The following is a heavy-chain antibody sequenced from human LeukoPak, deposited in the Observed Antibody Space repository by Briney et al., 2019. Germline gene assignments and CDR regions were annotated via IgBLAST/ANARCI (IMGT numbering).Heavy chain of an antibody. CDR2: INHSGGSI. V-gene: IGHV3-23*01. D-gene: IGHD5-18*01. CDR1: GFTFSSYA. Sequence: GGSLRLSCAVSGFTFSSYAMNWVRQAPGKGLEWVSAINHSGGSIYYADSVKGRFTISRDNSKSTLYLQMNSLRAEDTAIYYCAKDKDAPLVTPHYFDYWGQGTLVTVSS. J-gene: IGHJ4*02. CDR3: AKDKDAPLVTPHYFDY.